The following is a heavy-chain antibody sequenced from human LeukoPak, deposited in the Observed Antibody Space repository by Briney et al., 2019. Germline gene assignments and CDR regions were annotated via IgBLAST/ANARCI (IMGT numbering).Heavy chain of an antibody. CDR3: ARARDGHINNWFDP. D-gene: IGHD5-24*01. J-gene: IGHJ5*02. CDR1: GGSINSYY. V-gene: IGHV4-59*01. Sequence: SETLSLTCTVSGGSINSYYWSWIRQPRAKGLEWIGYIYYSGSTEYNPSLKSRVTISVDTSKNQFSLKMSSVTAADTAVYYCARARDGHINNWFDPWGQGTLVTVSS. CDR2: IYYSGST.